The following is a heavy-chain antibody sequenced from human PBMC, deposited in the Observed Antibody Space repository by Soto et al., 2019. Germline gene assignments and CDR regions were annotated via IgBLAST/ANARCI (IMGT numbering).Heavy chain of an antibody. Sequence: GASVKVSCKASGGTFSSYAISWVRRAPGQGLEWMGGIIPIFGTANYAQKFQGRVTTTADKSTSTAYMELSSLRSEDTAVYYCASTPRQTSCRQPYCTTGAMGARSHGMDVWGQGTTVTVSS. CDR2: IIPIFGTA. J-gene: IGHJ6*02. CDR1: GGTFSSYA. V-gene: IGHV1-69*06. D-gene: IGHD2-8*01. CDR3: ASTPRQTSCRQPYCTTGAMGARSHGMDV.